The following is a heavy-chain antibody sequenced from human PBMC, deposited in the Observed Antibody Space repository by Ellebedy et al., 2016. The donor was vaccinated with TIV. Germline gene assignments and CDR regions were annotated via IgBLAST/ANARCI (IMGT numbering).Heavy chain of an antibody. CDR2: IWPIDSDT. CDR3: VRHSFHCRGDCYLNF. Sequence: GESLKISCEASGYTFTNFWIGWVRQTPGKGLEWMGVIWPIDSDTRYSPSFEGQVTISVDKSTSTVFLQWSSLKASDTAIYFCVRHSFHCRGDCYLNFWGLGTQVTVSS. V-gene: IGHV5-51*01. J-gene: IGHJ4*02. CDR1: GYTFTNFW. D-gene: IGHD2-21*02.